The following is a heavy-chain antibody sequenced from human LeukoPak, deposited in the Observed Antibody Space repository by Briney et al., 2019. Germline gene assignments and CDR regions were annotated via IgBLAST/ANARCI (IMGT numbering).Heavy chain of an antibody. V-gene: IGHV3-30*02. CDR1: GFTFSSYG. Sequence: QSGGSLRLSCAASGFTFSSYGMHWVRQAPGKGLEWVAFIRYDGSNKYYADSVKGRFTISRDNSKNTLYLQMNSLRAEDTAVYYCAKEKVLAAAGIGYFDYWGQGTLVTVSS. CDR3: AKEKVLAAAGIGYFDY. J-gene: IGHJ4*02. CDR2: IRYDGSNK. D-gene: IGHD6-13*01.